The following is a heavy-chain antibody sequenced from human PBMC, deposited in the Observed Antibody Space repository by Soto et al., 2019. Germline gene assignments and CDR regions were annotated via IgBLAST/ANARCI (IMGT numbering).Heavy chain of an antibody. D-gene: IGHD6-13*01. CDR3: AARRDAGPV. J-gene: IGHJ4*02. CDR1: GGSIGTTDW. Sequence: LSLTCAVSGGSIGTTDWWTWVRQPPGKGLQWIGEIHHTGSTYYNPSLQSRVTISIDESWTSFSLNLDSVTAADTAVYYCAARRDAGPVWGPGMLVTVSS. CDR2: IHHTGST. V-gene: IGHV4-4*02.